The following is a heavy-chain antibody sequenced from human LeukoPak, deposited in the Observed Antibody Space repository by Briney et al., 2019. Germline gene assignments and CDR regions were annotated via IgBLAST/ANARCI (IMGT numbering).Heavy chain of an antibody. CDR2: MNPNSGYT. CDR1: GYTFTSYD. J-gene: IGHJ4*02. V-gene: IGHV1-8*01. D-gene: IGHD3-10*01. CDR3: ARSGRLLLWFGELLSGAPYFDY. Sequence: GASVKVSCKASGYTFTSYDINWVRQATGQGLEWMGWMNPNSGYTGYAQKFQGRVTMTRNTSISTAYMELSSLRSEDTAVYYCARSGRLLLWFGELLSGAPYFDYWGQGTLVTVSS.